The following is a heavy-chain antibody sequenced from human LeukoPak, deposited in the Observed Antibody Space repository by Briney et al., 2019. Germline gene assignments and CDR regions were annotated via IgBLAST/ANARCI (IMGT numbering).Heavy chain of an antibody. CDR3: AKDHGDYSFDY. CDR2: ISGSGGST. J-gene: IGHJ4*02. V-gene: IGHV3-23*01. Sequence: GASLRLPCAASGFTFSSYAMSWVRQAPGKGLEWVSAISGSGGSTYYADSVKGRFTISRDNSKNTLYLQMNSLRAEDTAVYYCAKDHGDYSFDYWGQGTLVTVSS. CDR1: GFTFSSYA. D-gene: IGHD4-17*01.